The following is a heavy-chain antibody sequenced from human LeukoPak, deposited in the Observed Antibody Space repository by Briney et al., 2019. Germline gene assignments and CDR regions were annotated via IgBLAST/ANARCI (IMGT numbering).Heavy chain of an antibody. CDR3: ARVLVPAAIRNNWFDP. Sequence: ASVKVSCKASGGTSSSYAISWVRQAPGQGLEWMGGIIPIFGTANYAQKFQGRVTITADESTSTAYMELSSLRSEDTAVYYCARVLVPAAIRNNWFDPWGQGTLVTVSS. D-gene: IGHD2-2*02. CDR2: IIPIFGTA. CDR1: GGTSSSYA. J-gene: IGHJ5*02. V-gene: IGHV1-69*13.